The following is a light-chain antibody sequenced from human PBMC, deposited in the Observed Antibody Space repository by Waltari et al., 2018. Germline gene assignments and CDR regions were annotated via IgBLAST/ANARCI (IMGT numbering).Light chain of an antibody. J-gene: IGKJ3*01. Sequence: DIVLTQSPGTLSLSPGERATLSCRASQRVAYNYLAWYQQKPGQPPRLLIYGVSSRATGVPDRFSGSGSGTDFTLTISRLEPEDFAVYFCQHYGNTVFTFGPGTKVDIK. CDR2: GVS. V-gene: IGKV3-20*01. CDR3: QHYGNTVFT. CDR1: QRVAYNY.